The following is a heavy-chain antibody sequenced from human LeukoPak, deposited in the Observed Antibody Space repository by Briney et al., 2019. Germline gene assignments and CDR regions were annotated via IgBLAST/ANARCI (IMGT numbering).Heavy chain of an antibody. CDR1: GLSVSTNY. CDR3: AKDLASLDY. Sequence: PGGSLRLSCAASGLSVSTNYMNWVRQAPGKGLEWVAVISYDGSNKYYADSVKGRFTISRDNSKNTLYLQMNSLRAEDTAVYYCAKDLASLDYWGQGTLVTVPS. CDR2: ISYDGSNK. J-gene: IGHJ4*02. V-gene: IGHV3-30*18.